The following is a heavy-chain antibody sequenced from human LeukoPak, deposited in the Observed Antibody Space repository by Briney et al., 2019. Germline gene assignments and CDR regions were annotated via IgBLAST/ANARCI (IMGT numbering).Heavy chain of an antibody. CDR2: SRNKANSYTT. D-gene: IGHD4-23*01. Sequence: PGGSLRLSCAASGFTLSDHYIDWVRQAPGKGLEWVGRSRNKANSYTTEYAASVKGRFTISRDDSKNSLYLQMNSLKTEDTAVYYCARIGRNSYLDYWGQGTLVTVSS. CDR1: GFTLSDHY. V-gene: IGHV3-72*01. CDR3: ARIGRNSYLDY. J-gene: IGHJ4*02.